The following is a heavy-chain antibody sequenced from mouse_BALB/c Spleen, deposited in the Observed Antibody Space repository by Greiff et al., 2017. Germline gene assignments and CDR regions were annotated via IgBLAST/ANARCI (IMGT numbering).Heavy chain of an antibody. CDR1: GFTFSDYG. CDR3: ARDRGDGPMDY. J-gene: IGHJ4*01. CDR2: ISNLAYSI. D-gene: IGHD2-3*01. Sequence: DVMLVESGGGLVQPGGSRKLSCAASGFTFSDYGMAWVRQAPGKGPEWVAFISNLAYSIYYADTVTGRFTISRENAKNTLYLEMSSLRSEDTAMYYCARDRGDGPMDYWGQGTSVTVSS. V-gene: IGHV5-15*02.